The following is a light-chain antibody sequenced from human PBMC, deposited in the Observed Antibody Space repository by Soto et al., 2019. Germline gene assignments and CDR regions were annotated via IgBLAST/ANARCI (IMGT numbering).Light chain of an antibody. J-gene: IGLJ2*01. CDR2: DDN. Sequence: SYELTQSPSVSVAPGQTARITCEEDNIGTKSVHWYQQKPGQAPVLVLYDDNDRPSGIPERFSGSNSGTTATLAISRVEAGDEADYYCQVWDSTSDLVVFGGGTKVTVL. V-gene: IGLV3-21*02. CDR3: QVWDSTSDLVV. CDR1: NIGTKS.